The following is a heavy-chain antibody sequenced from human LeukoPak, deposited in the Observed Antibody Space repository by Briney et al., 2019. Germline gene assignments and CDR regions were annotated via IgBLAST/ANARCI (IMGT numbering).Heavy chain of an antibody. Sequence: GSLRLSCAPSGFTLSNYGFHWVRQAPGKGLEWVAVIWYDGSQKYFADSVKGRFTISRDNSKNTLYLQMNSLRAEDTAVYYCAKNGAGLLWFGGIFDYWGQGTLVTVSS. CDR1: GFTLSNYG. CDR3: AKNGAGLLWFGGIFDY. CDR2: IWYDGSQK. D-gene: IGHD3-10*01. J-gene: IGHJ4*02. V-gene: IGHV3-33*06.